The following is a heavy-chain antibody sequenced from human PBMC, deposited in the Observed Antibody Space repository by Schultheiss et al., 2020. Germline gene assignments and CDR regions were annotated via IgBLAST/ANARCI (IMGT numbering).Heavy chain of an antibody. Sequence: GGSLRLSCKGSGYSFTSYWIGWVRQMPGKGLEWMGIFFQGQVTISADKSISTASLQWSSLKASDSAMYYCARVGPAYGMDVWGQGTTVTVSS. V-gene: IGHV5-51*01. CDR1: GYSFTSYW. J-gene: IGHJ6*02. CDR3: ARVGPAYGMDV.